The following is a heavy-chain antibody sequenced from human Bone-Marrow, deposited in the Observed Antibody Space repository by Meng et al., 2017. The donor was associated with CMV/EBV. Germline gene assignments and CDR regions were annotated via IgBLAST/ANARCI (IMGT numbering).Heavy chain of an antibody. D-gene: IGHD3-3*01. CDR2: INPNSGGT. J-gene: IGHJ6*02. CDR1: GYSFTSYW. V-gene: IGHV1-2*02. CDR3: ARVRVVIIKTYGMDV. Sequence: GESLKISCKGSGYSFTSYWIGWVRQAPGQGLEWMGWINPNSGGTNYAQKFQGRVTMTRDTSISTAYMELSRLRSDDTAVYYCARVRVVIIKTYGMDVWGQGTTVTVSS.